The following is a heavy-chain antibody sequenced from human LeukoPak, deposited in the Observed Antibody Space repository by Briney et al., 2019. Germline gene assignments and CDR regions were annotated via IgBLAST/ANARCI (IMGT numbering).Heavy chain of an antibody. CDR1: GFSFSTYA. D-gene: IGHD4-11*01. CDR2: ISYDGSNK. V-gene: IGHV3-30*04. Sequence: GGSLRLSCAASGFSFSTYAMHWVRQALGKGLEWVAVISYDGSNKYYADSVKGRFSISRENSKNRVYVKMNSLRAEDTAVYYCARTLDYRRTRGYYYYMDVWGKGTTVTISS. CDR3: ARTLDYRRTRGYYYYMDV. J-gene: IGHJ6*03.